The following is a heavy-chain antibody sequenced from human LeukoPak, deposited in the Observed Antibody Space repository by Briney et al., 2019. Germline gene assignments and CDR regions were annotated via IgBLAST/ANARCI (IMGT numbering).Heavy chain of an antibody. CDR3: ARAPATNERRCMDY. Sequence: HPGGSLRLSCATSGFTFSNYWMGWVRQAPGKGLEWVANIKQDGSEKRYVDPVKGRFTISRDNAKNSLYLQMNSLRAEDTAVYYCARAPATNERRCMDYWGQGTLVTVSS. CDR2: IKQDGSEK. CDR1: GFTFSNYW. J-gene: IGHJ4*02. V-gene: IGHV3-7*01. D-gene: IGHD1-26*01.